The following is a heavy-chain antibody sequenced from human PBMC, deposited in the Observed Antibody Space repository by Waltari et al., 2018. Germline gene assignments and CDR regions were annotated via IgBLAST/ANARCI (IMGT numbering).Heavy chain of an antibody. D-gene: IGHD3-3*01. V-gene: IGHV3-7*01. Sequence: EVQLVESGGGLVQPGGSLRLSCAASGFTFKNWMSWVRQAPGKGLEWGANIKPDGSEKNDADSVKGRFTISIYNVKNSLYLQMNSLSLEDTAVYYCARELHWSARDYWGQGTLVTVSS. CDR3: ARELHWSARDY. CDR2: IKPDGSEK. CDR1: GFTFKNW. J-gene: IGHJ4*02.